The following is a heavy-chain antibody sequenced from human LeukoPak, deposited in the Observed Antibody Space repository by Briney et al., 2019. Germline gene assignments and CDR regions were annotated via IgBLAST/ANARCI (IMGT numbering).Heavy chain of an antibody. CDR1: GFTFSSYA. CDR2: ISGSGGST. V-gene: IGHV3-23*01. Sequence: GGSLRLSCAASGFTFSSYAMHWVRQAPGKGLEWVSAISGSGGSTYYADSVKGRFTISRDNSKNTLHLQMNSLRAEDTAVYYCAKDIHRIVGATADYWGQGTLVTVSS. CDR3: AKDIHRIVGATADY. D-gene: IGHD1-26*01. J-gene: IGHJ4*02.